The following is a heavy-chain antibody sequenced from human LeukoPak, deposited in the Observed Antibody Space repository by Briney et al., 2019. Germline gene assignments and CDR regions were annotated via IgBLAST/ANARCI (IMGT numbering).Heavy chain of an antibody. CDR1: GFTVSSNY. CDR3: ARPQSSSGYYWPFDD. D-gene: IGHD3-22*01. Sequence: GGSLRLSCAASGFTVSSNYMSWVRQAPGKGLEWVSVIYSGGSTYYADSVKGRFTISRDNSKNTLYLQMNSLRAEDTAVYYCARPQSSSGYYWPFDDWGQGTLVTVSS. J-gene: IGHJ4*02. V-gene: IGHV3-53*01. CDR2: IYSGGST.